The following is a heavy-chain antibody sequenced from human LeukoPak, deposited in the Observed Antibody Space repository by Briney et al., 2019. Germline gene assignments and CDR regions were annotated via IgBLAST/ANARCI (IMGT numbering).Heavy chain of an antibody. Sequence: SETLSLTCTVSGGSISSSSYYWGWIRQPPGKGLEWIGSIYYSGSTYYNPSLKSRVTISVDTSKNQFSLKLSSVTAADTAVYHCARLIYYGSGRQTLNWFDPWGQGTLVTVSS. CDR1: GGSISSSSYY. CDR2: IYYSGST. D-gene: IGHD3-10*01. V-gene: IGHV4-39*07. CDR3: ARLIYYGSGRQTLNWFDP. J-gene: IGHJ5*02.